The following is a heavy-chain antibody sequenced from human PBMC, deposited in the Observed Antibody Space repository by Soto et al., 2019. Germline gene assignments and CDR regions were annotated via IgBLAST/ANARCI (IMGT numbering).Heavy chain of an antibody. CDR1: GFSFGTFV. D-gene: IGHD6-19*01. CDR3: AKNGQWLATPPEA. CDR2: ITDSGYTA. J-gene: IGHJ4*02. Sequence: GGSLRLSCAASGFSFGTFVMAWFRQAPGGGLEWVASITDSGYTASYAETVEGRFTVSRDNSKNKLHLQMNDLRAEDTATYYCAKNGQWLATPPEAWGQGTLVTVSS. V-gene: IGHV3-23*01.